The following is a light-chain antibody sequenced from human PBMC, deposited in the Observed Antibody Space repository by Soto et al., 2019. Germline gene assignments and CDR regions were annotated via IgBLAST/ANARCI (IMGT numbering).Light chain of an antibody. V-gene: IGKV4-1*01. CDR1: RSLFYSPHNKSY. CDR3: QQYYRAPRT. Sequence: DIVMTQSPDSLAVSLGERATINCTSGRSLFYSPHNKSYLAWYQQKVGQPPRMLIYWASTRESGVPDRFRGSGSGTDFTLTISSLQADDVAVYYCQQYYRAPRTFGQGTKVDIK. CDR2: WAS. J-gene: IGKJ2*01.